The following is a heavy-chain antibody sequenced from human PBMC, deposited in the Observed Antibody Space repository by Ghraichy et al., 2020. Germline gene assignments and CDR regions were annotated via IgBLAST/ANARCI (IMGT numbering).Heavy chain of an antibody. CDR3: ARGRYCGGGSCYPRPYYFDS. D-gene: IGHD2-15*01. Sequence: SQTLSLTCAVYGGPFGGYYWNLVRQSPGKGLEWIGEIYPGGSTNYNPSLESRVTISFDASRKQFSLSLFSVTAADTAIYYCARGRYCGGGSCYPRPYYFDSWGQGTLVTVSS. J-gene: IGHJ4*02. CDR2: IYPGGST. CDR1: GGPFGGYY. V-gene: IGHV4-34*01.